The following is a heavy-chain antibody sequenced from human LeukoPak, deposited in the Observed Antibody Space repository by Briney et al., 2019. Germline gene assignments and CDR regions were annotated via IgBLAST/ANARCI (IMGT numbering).Heavy chain of an antibody. Sequence: GGSLRLSCTASGFIFSHYGMHWVRQAPGKGLEWVAVIQNDASTRNYVDSVKGRFTISRDNSENTVFLQMDSLRVEDTAVYYCARELSQIVWGGLDYGGQGTLVTVSS. CDR3: ARELSQIVWGGLDY. CDR1: GFIFSHYG. CDR2: IQNDASTR. J-gene: IGHJ4*02. V-gene: IGHV3-33*05. D-gene: IGHD2-21*01.